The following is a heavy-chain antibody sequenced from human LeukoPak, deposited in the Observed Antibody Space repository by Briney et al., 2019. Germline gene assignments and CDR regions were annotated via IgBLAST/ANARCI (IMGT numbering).Heavy chain of an antibody. Sequence: PGGSLRLSCEASGFTFSSYTMNWVRQAPGKGLEWVSYIGSSSSTIYYADSVKGRFTISRDNAKNSLYLQMNSLRAEDTAVYYCARVRGSWSFFFDYWGQGTLVTVSS. D-gene: IGHD6-13*01. CDR2: IGSSSSTI. V-gene: IGHV3-48*04. CDR1: GFTFSSYT. J-gene: IGHJ4*02. CDR3: ARVRGSWSFFFDY.